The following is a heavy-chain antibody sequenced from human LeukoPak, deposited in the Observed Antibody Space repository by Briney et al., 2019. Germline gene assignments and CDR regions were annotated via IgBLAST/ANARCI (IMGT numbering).Heavy chain of an antibody. CDR2: INHSGST. Sequence: SETLSLTCAVYGGSFSGYYWSWIRQPPGKGLEWIGEINHSGSTNYNPSLKSRVTISVETSKNQFSLKLSSVTAADTAVYYCASLARSSSSGRLYYYYGMDVWGQGTTVTVSS. V-gene: IGHV4-34*01. D-gene: IGHD6-6*01. CDR3: ASLARSSSSGRLYYYYGMDV. J-gene: IGHJ6*02. CDR1: GGSFSGYY.